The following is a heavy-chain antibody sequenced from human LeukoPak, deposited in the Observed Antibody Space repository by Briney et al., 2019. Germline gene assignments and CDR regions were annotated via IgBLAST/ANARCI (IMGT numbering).Heavy chain of an antibody. V-gene: IGHV4-39*01. Sequence: SETLSLTCTVSGGSISSSSYYWGWIRQPPGKGLEWIGSIYYSGSTYYNPSLKSRVTISVDTSKNPFSLKLSSVTAADTAVYYCARPSAYSSSHGAFDIWGQGTMVTVSS. CDR1: GGSISSSSYY. CDR3: ARPSAYSSSHGAFDI. J-gene: IGHJ3*02. CDR2: IYYSGST. D-gene: IGHD6-6*01.